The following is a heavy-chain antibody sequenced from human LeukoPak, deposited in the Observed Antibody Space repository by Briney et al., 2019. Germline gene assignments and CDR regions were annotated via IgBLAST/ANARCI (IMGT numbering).Heavy chain of an antibody. CDR1: GGTFGSYA. CDR3: ASVPIQLWLPAGY. Sequence: ASVKVSCKASGGTFGSYAISWVRQAPGQGLEWMGRIIPIFGIANYAQKFQGRVTITADKSTSTAYMELSSLRSEDTAVYYCASVPIQLWLPAGYWGQGTLVTVSS. V-gene: IGHV1-69*04. CDR2: IIPIFGIA. J-gene: IGHJ4*02. D-gene: IGHD5-18*01.